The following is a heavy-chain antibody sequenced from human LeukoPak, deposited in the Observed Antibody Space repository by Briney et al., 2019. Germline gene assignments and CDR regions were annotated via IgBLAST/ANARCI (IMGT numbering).Heavy chain of an antibody. Sequence: GGSLRLSCAASGFTFSSYAMSWVRQAPGKGLEWVASIKEDGSEKYHVDSVKGRFTISRDNSKNSLFLQMNSLRADDTAVYYCAKAEGDYFDYWGQGTLVTVSS. CDR1: GFTFSSYA. CDR3: AKAEGDYFDY. J-gene: IGHJ4*02. CDR2: IKEDGSEK. V-gene: IGHV3-7*05.